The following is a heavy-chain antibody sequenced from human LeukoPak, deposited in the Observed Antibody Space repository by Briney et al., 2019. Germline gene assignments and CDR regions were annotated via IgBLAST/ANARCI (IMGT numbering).Heavy chain of an antibody. D-gene: IGHD3-10*01. CDR3: ARSIKGDSDH. Sequence: GGSLSLSCAASGFTFSSYEMNWVRQAPGKGLDWVSYISSSGTTVYYADSVRGRFTVPREHGTNSLYLEMNSLRAEDTAVYYCARSIKGDSDHWGQGTLVTVSS. J-gene: IGHJ4*02. V-gene: IGHV3-48*03. CDR1: GFTFSSYE. CDR2: ISSSGTTV.